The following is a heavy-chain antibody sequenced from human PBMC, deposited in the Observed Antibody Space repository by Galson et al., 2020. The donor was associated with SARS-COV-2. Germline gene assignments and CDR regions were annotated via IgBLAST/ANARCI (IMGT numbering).Heavy chain of an antibody. V-gene: IGHV1-18*04. CDR3: ARVEYDVVVVTAIGYAFDI. J-gene: IGHJ3*02. CDR1: GYTFTSYG. CDR2: ISAYNGNT. D-gene: IGHD2-21*02. Sequence: ASVKVSCKASGYTFTSYGISWVRQAPGQGLEWMGWISAYNGNTNYAQKLQGRVTMTTDTSTSTAYMELRSLRSDDTAVYYCARVEYDVVVVTAIGYAFDIWGQGTMVTVSS.